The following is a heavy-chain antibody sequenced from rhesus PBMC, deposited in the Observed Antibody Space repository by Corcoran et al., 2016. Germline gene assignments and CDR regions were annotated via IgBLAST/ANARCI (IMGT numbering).Heavy chain of an antibody. CDR3: AKEGYINSLDV. CDR2: IDPSDSDT. D-gene: IGHD5-24*01. Sequence: EVQLVQSGAEVKRPGESLKISCKTSGYSFPNYWISWVRQMPGKGLEWMGAIDPSDSDTRYSPSFQGQVTISADKSISTAYLQWSSLKASDSATYYCAKEGYINSLDVWGRGVLVTVSS. J-gene: IGHJ5-2*02. V-gene: IGHV5-2*01. CDR1: GYSFPNYW.